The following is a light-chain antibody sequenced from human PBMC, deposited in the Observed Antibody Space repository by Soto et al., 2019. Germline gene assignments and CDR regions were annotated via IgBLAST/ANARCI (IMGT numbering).Light chain of an antibody. Sequence: QAVLTQPPSVSGAPGQTVTISCTGSSSNIGAGFDVHWYQQVPGTAPKLVLYSNTARPSGVPDRFSGSRSGSSGSLAITGLQPEDEADYYCNAFAGSTGDVFGTGTKLTVL. J-gene: IGLJ1*01. CDR3: NAFAGSTGDV. CDR1: SSNIGAGFD. V-gene: IGLV1-40*01. CDR2: SNT.